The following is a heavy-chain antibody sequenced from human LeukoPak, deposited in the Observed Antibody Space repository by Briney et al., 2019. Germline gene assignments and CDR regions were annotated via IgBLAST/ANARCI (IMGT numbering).Heavy chain of an antibody. Sequence: TLSLTCTVSGGSISSGDYYWSWIRQPPGKGLEWIGYIYYSGSTYYNPSLKSRVTISVDTSRNQFSLKLSSVTAADTAVYYCARDRRQLAHDYWGQGTLVTVSS. J-gene: IGHJ4*02. CDR3: ARDRRQLAHDY. CDR1: GGSISSGDYY. V-gene: IGHV4-30-4*08. D-gene: IGHD6-6*01. CDR2: IYYSGST.